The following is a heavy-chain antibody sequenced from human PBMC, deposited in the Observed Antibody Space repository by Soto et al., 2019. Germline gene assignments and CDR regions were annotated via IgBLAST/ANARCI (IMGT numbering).Heavy chain of an antibody. CDR2: IIPLFRTP. CDR3: ARDNDRLQLGGNYYYILDV. D-gene: IGHD4-4*01. J-gene: IGHJ6*02. CDR1: GGTFSSSA. Sequence: QVQLVQSGAEMKEPGSSVKVSCKTSGGTFSSSAISWLRQAPGQGLEWMGGIIPLFRTPDYAQKFQGRVTTAEDESTSTAYMELSSLRSEDTAVYSCARDNDRLQLGGNYYYILDVWGQGTTITVSS. V-gene: IGHV1-69*12.